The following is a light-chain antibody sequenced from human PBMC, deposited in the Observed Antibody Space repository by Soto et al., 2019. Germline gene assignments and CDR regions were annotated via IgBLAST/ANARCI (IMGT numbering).Light chain of an antibody. CDR1: PAIATF. V-gene: IGKV1-9*01. CDR3: QQLNGSPWT. J-gene: IGKJ1*01. CDR2: GAS. Sequence: QLTQSPSSLSASVGDRVTITCRASPAIATFLAWYQQKPGTAPKLLIYGASTLQSGVPSRFSGSRSGTDYTLTIGSLQPEDFATYYCQQLNGSPWTFGQGTKVEIK.